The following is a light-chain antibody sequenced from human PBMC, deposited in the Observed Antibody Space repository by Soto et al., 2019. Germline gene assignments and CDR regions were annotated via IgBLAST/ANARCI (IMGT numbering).Light chain of an antibody. CDR1: PGVSNT. J-gene: IGKJ2*01. Sequence: EIVMTQSPATVSLSPGERATLSCRASPGVSNTLAWYQQRPGQAPRLLIYGASIRAPGIPARFSGGGSGTEFNLTITSRQSEDFAVYYCQQYENWPYTFGQGTKLEIK. V-gene: IGKV3-15*01. CDR2: GAS. CDR3: QQYENWPYT.